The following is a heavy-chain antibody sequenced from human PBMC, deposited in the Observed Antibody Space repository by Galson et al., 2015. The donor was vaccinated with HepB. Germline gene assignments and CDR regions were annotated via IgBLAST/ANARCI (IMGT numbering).Heavy chain of an antibody. CDR2: ISFDGTTT. CDR1: GFTFSSYA. D-gene: IGHD2-2*03. J-gene: IGHJ4*02. Sequence: SLRLSCAGSGFTFSSYAMHWVRQAPGKGLEWVAVISFDGTTTHYADSVRGRFTISRDNAKNTLYLQMNSLRPEDSAVFYCASGFGLAFEYWGQGTLVAVSS. CDR3: ASGFGLAFEY. V-gene: IGHV3-30*04.